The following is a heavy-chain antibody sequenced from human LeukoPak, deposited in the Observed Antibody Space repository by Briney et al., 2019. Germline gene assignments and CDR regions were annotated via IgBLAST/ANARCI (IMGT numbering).Heavy chain of an antibody. CDR1: GFTFDDYA. CDR3: AKDPYSSSQVRFFDY. D-gene: IGHD6-13*01. J-gene: IGHJ4*02. CDR2: ISWNSGNI. V-gene: IGHV3-9*01. Sequence: GRSLRLSCAASGFTFDDYAMHWVRQAPGKGLEWVSGISWNSGNIGYADSVKGRFTISRDNAKNSLYLQMNSLRAEDTALYYCAKDPYSSSQVRFFDYWGQGTLVTVSS.